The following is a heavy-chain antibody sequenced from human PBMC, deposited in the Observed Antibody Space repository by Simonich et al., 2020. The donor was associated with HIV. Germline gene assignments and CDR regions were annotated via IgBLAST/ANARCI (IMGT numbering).Heavy chain of an antibody. CDR3: ARGLAARLSHFDY. D-gene: IGHD6-6*01. Sequence: QVQLQESGPGLVKPSETLSLTCAVSGYSISSGYYWGWIRQPPGKGLEWIGSIYRSGSTYYNTSLKSRVTISVDTSKNQFSLKLSSVTAADTAVYYCARGLAARLSHFDYWGQGTLVTVSS. V-gene: IGHV4-38-2*01. CDR1: GYSISSGYY. CDR2: IYRSGST. J-gene: IGHJ4*02.